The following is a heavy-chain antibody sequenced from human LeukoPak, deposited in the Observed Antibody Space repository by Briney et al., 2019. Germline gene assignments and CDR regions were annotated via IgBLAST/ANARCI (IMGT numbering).Heavy chain of an antibody. Sequence: GGSLRLSCAASGFTFSADWMAWVRQAPGKGLEWVANIKQDGSEKYYVASVKGRFTISRDNSKNSLYLQMNSLRADDTAVYHCTRHYGWSNYNWGQGTLVTVSS. CDR1: GFTFSADW. CDR3: TRHYGWSNYN. D-gene: IGHD6-19*01. J-gene: IGHJ4*02. V-gene: IGHV3-7*01. CDR2: IKQDGSEK.